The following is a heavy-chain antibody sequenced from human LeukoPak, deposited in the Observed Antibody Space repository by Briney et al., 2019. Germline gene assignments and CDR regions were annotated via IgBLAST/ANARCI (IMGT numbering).Heavy chain of an antibody. V-gene: IGHV3-21*01. D-gene: IGHD1-26*01. CDR1: GFTFSSDS. J-gene: IGHJ3*02. CDR2: ISSSSSYI. Sequence: GGSLRLSCAASGFTFSSDSMNWVRQAPGKGLEWVSSISSSSSYIYYADSVKGRFTISRDNAKNSLYLQMNSLRAEDTAVYYCARDIVGATPGAPGAFDIWGQGTMVTVSS. CDR3: ARDIVGATPGAPGAFDI.